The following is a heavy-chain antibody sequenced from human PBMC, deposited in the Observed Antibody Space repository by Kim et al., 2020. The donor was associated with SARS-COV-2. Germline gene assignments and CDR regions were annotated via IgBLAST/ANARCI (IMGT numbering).Heavy chain of an antibody. Sequence: GGSLRLSCTASGFTFGDYAMSWFRQAPGKGLEWVGFIRSKAYGGTTEYAASVKGRFTISRDDSKSIAYLQMNSLKTEDTAVYYCTRDRGIAAAGTRRFDYWGQGTLVTVSS. CDR3: TRDRGIAAAGTRRFDY. J-gene: IGHJ4*02. D-gene: IGHD6-13*01. CDR1: GFTFGDYA. V-gene: IGHV3-49*03. CDR2: IRSKAYGGTT.